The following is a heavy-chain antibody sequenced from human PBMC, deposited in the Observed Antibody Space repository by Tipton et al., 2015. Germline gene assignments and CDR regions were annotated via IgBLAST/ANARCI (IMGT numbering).Heavy chain of an antibody. D-gene: IGHD1-26*01. Sequence: SLRLSCAASGFTFDDYGMTWVRQAPGKGLEWVANIKQDGSEKYYVDSVKGRFTISRDNAKNSLYLQMNSLRAEDTAVYYCARNMTKLTRGYSGYFDYWGQGNLVIVSS. J-gene: IGHJ4*02. CDR2: IKQDGSEK. CDR3: ARNMTKLTRGYSGYFDY. V-gene: IGHV3-7*03. CDR1: GFTFDDYG.